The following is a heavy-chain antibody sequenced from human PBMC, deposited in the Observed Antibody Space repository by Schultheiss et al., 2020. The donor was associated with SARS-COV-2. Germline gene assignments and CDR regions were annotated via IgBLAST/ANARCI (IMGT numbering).Heavy chain of an antibody. V-gene: IGHV4-39*02. CDR1: GGSISSSSYY. CDR3: ARGGKGITMVRGVLAGMDV. Sequence: GSLRLSCTVSGGSISSSSYYWGWIRQPPGKGLEWIGEINHSESTKYNPSLKSRVTISVDSSKQHFSLKLTSVTAADTAVYYCARGGKGITMVRGVLAGMDVWGQGTTVTVSS. D-gene: IGHD3-10*01. J-gene: IGHJ6*02. CDR2: INHSEST.